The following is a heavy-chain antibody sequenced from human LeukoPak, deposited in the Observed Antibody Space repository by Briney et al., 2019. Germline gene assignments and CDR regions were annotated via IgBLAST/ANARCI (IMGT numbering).Heavy chain of an antibody. V-gene: IGHV3-7*01. J-gene: IGHJ4*02. CDR1: GLTLSNFW. Sequence: TGGSLRLSCVASGLTLSNFWMSWVRQAPGKGLEWVANIKQDGSEKYYVDSVKGRFTISRDNAKNSLYLQMNSLRAEDTAVYYCARDKLLWRWGQGTLVTVSS. CDR2: IKQDGSEK. D-gene: IGHD3-10*01. CDR3: ARDKLLWR.